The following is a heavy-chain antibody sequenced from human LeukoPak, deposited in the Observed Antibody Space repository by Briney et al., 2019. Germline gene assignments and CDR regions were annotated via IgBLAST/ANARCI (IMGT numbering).Heavy chain of an antibody. CDR1: GYTFTSYA. J-gene: IGHJ4*02. CDR3: ARSRDVWVVTATTFDY. Sequence: ASVKVSCKASGYTFTSYAMNWVRQAPGQGLEWMGWIDTNTGNPTYAQGFTGRFVFSLDTSVSTAYLQISSLKAEDTAVYYCARSRDVWVVTATTFDYWGQGTLVTVSS. CDR2: IDTNTGNP. D-gene: IGHD2-21*02. V-gene: IGHV7-4-1*02.